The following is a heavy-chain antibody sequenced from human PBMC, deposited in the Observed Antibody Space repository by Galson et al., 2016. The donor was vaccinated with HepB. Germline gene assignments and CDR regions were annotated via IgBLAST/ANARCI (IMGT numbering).Heavy chain of an antibody. CDR3: VKVGVAGYYFDS. CDR2: ISGSADNS. Sequence: SLRLSCAASGVIFNNYAMSWVRQAPGMGLEWVSSISGSADNSYYAESVEGRFTSSRDNSKSTLHLEMNSLRAEDTAVYYCVKVGVAGYYFDSWGQGTLVTVSS. CDR1: GVIFNNYA. D-gene: IGHD6-19*01. J-gene: IGHJ4*02. V-gene: IGHV3-23*01.